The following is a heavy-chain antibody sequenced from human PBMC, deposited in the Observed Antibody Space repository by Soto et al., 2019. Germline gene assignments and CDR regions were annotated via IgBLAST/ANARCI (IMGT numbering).Heavy chain of an antibody. J-gene: IGHJ6*03. CDR1: GYTFTSYG. CDR3: ARSPGRIDDFWSGKRSYYYYYYMDV. V-gene: IGHV1-18*01. D-gene: IGHD3-3*01. Sequence: ASVKVSCKASGYTFTSYGISWVRQAPGQGLEWMGWISAYNGNTNYAQKLQGRVTMTPDTSTSTAYMELRSLRSDDTAVYYCARSPGRIDDFWSGKRSYYYYYYMDVWGKGTTVTVSS. CDR2: ISAYNGNT.